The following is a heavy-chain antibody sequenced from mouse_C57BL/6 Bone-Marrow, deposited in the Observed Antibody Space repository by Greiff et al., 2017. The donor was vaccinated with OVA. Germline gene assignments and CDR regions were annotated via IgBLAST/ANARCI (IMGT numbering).Heavy chain of an antibody. J-gene: IGHJ1*03. V-gene: IGHV1-39*01. CDR1: GYSFTGYN. D-gene: IGHD2-1*01. CDR2: INPNYGTT. Sequence: VQLQQSGPELVKPGASVKISCTASGYSFTGYNLNWVKQSNGKSLEWIGVINPNYGTTSYNPKFKGKATLTVDQSSSTAYMQLNSLTSEDSAVNYGEKSTGPYYWYFDVGGTGTAVTVSA. CDR3: EKSTGPYYWYFDV.